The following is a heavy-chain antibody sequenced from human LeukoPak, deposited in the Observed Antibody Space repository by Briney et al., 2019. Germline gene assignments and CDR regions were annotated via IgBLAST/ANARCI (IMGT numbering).Heavy chain of an antibody. V-gene: IGHV4-34*01. CDR3: ARGWRPLYYDFWSGYYLDY. Sequence: SETLSLTCAAYGGSFSGYYWSWIRQPPGKGLEWIGEINHSGSTNYNPSLKSRVTISVDTSKNQFSLKLSSVTAADTAVYYCARGWRPLYYDFWSGYYLDYWGQGTLVTVSS. D-gene: IGHD3-3*01. J-gene: IGHJ4*02. CDR2: INHSGST. CDR1: GGSFSGYY.